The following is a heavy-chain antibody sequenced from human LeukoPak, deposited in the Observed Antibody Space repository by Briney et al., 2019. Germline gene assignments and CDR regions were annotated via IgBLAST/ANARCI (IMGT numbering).Heavy chain of an antibody. Sequence: PGGTLRLSCAASGFTFSSYGMNWVRQAPGKGLEWVSSISSSSSYIYYADSVKGRFTISRDNAKNSLYLQMNSLRAEDTAVYYCARNYYDSSSHYYYFDYWGQGTLVTVSS. CDR3: ARNYYDSSSHYYYFDY. J-gene: IGHJ4*02. V-gene: IGHV3-21*01. D-gene: IGHD3-22*01. CDR2: ISSSSSYI. CDR1: GFTFSSYG.